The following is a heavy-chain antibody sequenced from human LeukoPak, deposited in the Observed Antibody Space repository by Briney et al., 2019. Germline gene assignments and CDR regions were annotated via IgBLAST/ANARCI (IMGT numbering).Heavy chain of an antibody. Sequence: GGSLRLSCAASGFTFSSYWMSWVRQAPGKGLEWVSYISSSGSTIYYADSVKGRFTISRDNAKNSLYLQMNSLRAEDTAVYYCARDDDYVGGDYWGQGTLVTVSS. CDR2: ISSSGSTI. D-gene: IGHD4-23*01. CDR1: GFTFSSYW. V-gene: IGHV3-48*04. J-gene: IGHJ4*02. CDR3: ARDDDYVGGDY.